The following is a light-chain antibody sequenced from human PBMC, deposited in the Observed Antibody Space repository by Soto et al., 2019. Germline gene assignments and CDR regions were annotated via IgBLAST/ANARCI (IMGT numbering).Light chain of an antibody. CDR1: SSDIGNYNF. J-gene: IGLJ1*01. Sequence: ALTQPPSASGSPGQSVAVSCTGTSSDIGNYNFVSWYQQHPGKAPKLMIYEVSKRPSGVPDRFSGSKSGNTASLTVSGLQAEDEADYYCSSYAGSNTYVFGTGTKVTGL. CDR2: EVS. V-gene: IGLV2-8*01. CDR3: SSYAGSNTYV.